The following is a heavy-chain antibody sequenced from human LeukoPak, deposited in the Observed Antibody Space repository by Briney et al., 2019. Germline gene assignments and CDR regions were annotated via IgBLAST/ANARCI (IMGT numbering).Heavy chain of an antibody. CDR1: GGSISSGGYY. D-gene: IGHD3-10*01. V-gene: IGHV4-31*03. CDR2: IYYSGST. Sequence: SETLSLTCTVSGGSISSGGYYWSWIRQHPGKGLEWIGYIYYSGSTYYNPSLKSRVTISVDTSKNQFSLKLSSVTAADTAVYYCPRVREVYGSGSYYNIDYWGQGTLVTVSS. J-gene: IGHJ4*02. CDR3: PRVREVYGSGSYYNIDY.